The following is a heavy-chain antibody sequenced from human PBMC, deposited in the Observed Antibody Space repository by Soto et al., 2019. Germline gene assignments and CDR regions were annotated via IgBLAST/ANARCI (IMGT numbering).Heavy chain of an antibody. CDR3: ARETNVVTALIDY. CDR1: GFTFSSYG. D-gene: IGHD2-21*02. V-gene: IGHV3-30*03. Sequence: PGGSLRLSCAASGFTFSSYGMHWVRQAPGKGLEWVAVISNDGSSKYYADSVKGRFTISRDNSKNTLYLQMNSLRAEDTAVYYCARETNVVTALIDYWGQGTLVTVSS. CDR2: ISNDGSSK. J-gene: IGHJ4*02.